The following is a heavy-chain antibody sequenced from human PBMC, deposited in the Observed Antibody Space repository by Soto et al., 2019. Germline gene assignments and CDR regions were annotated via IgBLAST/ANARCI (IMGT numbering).Heavy chain of an antibody. CDR1: GYTFTTYA. V-gene: IGHV1-18*01. CDR3: ARGSTSYSDY. Sequence: QVQLVQSGAEVKKPGASVKVSCKASGYTFTTYAFSWVRQAPGQGLEWMGWVSTYNANTYYAQKLQGRVTMTTDTSTSTADMELRSLTSDDTAVYYCARGSTSYSDYWGQGTLVTVSS. D-gene: IGHD2-2*01. J-gene: IGHJ4*02. CDR2: VSTYNANT.